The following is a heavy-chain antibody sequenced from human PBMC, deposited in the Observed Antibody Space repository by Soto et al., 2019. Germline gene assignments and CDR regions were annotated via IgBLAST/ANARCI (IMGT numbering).Heavy chain of an antibody. CDR3: ARQGPIFGVVIVPAFDY. Sequence: GGSMELSRAASGLTFSSYAMTWARQTQGKGLEWVSAISGSGGSTYYADSVKGRFTISRDNSKNTLYLQMNSLRAEDTAVYYCARQGPIFGVVIVPAFDYWGQGTLVTVSS. D-gene: IGHD3-3*01. CDR1: GLTFSSYA. CDR2: ISGSGGST. V-gene: IGHV3-23*01. J-gene: IGHJ4*02.